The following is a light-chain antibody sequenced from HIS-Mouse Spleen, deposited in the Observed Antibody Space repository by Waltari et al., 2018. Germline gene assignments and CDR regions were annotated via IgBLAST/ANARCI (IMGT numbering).Light chain of an antibody. CDR3: QVWDSSSDHVV. V-gene: IGLV3-21*03. J-gene: IGLJ2*01. Sequence: SYVLTQPPSVSVAPGKPARITCGGNNIGSESVHWYQQKPGQAPVLVVYDDGDRPSGIPGRFSGSNSGNTATLTISGVEAGDEADYYCQVWDSSSDHVVFGGGTKLTVL. CDR1: NIGSES. CDR2: DDG.